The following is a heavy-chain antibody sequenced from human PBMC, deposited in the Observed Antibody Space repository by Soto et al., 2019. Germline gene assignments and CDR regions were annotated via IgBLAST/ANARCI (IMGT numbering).Heavy chain of an antibody. CDR1: GYSFTSYW. D-gene: IGHD3-16*01. V-gene: IGHV5-10-1*01. Sequence: GESLKIYFQASGYSFTSYWITWVRQMPVKGLEWMGMVAPSDSYANYSPSFHGNVTISADKSISTAYLQWSRLEASDTAMYFCARRLTSPRAILGRTEFDYWGQGTLVPVCS. CDR2: VAPSDSYA. CDR3: ARRLTSPRAILGRTEFDY. J-gene: IGHJ4*02.